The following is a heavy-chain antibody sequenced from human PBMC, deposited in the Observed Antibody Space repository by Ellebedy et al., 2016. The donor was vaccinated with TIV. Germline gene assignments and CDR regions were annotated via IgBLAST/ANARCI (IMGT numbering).Heavy chain of an antibody. CDR3: AKRRLAGRFYGMDV. V-gene: IGHV3-30*04. J-gene: IGHJ6*02. Sequence: GESLKISXAASGFSFSGYAMHWVRQAPGMGLEWVAAISFDGTNTFYADSVKGRFTVSRDNSKDTLYLETNSLRVADTAVYYCAKRRLAGRFYGMDVWGQGTTVTVSS. CDR1: GFSFSGYA. CDR2: ISFDGTNT. D-gene: IGHD4-17*01.